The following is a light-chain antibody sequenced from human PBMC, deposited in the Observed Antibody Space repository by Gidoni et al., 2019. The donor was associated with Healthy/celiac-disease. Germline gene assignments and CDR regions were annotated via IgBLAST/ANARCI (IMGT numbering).Light chain of an antibody. CDR1: QSISSY. CDR3: QQSYSTPLT. CDR2: AAS. Sequence: DIQMTQSPSSLSASVGDRVTITCRASQSISSYLNWYQQNPGKAPKLLIDAASSLQSGVPSRFSCSGSGTDFTLTISSLQPEDFATYYCQQSYSTPLTFGGGTKVEIK. V-gene: IGKV1-39*01. J-gene: IGKJ4*01.